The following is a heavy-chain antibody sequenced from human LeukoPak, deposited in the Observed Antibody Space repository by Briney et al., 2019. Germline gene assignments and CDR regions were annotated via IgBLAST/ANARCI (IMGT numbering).Heavy chain of an antibody. J-gene: IGHJ4*02. CDR3: ARVGYYGSGSYRTLFIDY. V-gene: IGHV3-48*02. CDR1: GFTFSSYS. Sequence: GGSLRLSCAASGFTFSSYSMNWVRQAPGKGLEWVSYISSSSSTIYYAGSVKGRFTISRDNAKNSLYLQMNSLRDEDTAVYYCARVGYYGSGSYRTLFIDYWGQGTLVTVSS. D-gene: IGHD3-10*01. CDR2: ISSSSSTI.